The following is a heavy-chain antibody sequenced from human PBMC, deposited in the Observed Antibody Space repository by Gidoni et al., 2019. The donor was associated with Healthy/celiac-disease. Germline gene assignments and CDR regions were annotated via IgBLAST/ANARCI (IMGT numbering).Heavy chain of an antibody. D-gene: IGHD7-27*01. CDR2: ISGSGGST. J-gene: IGHJ6*02. CDR3: AKSAPLGTYYYYGMDV. CDR1: GFTFSSYA. Sequence: EVQLFESGGGLVQPGGSLRLSCAASGFTFSSYAMSWVRQAPGKGLEWVSAISGSGGSTYYADSVKGRFTISRDNSKNTLYLQMNSLRAEDTAVYYCAKSAPLGTYYYYGMDVWGQGTTVTVSS. V-gene: IGHV3-23*01.